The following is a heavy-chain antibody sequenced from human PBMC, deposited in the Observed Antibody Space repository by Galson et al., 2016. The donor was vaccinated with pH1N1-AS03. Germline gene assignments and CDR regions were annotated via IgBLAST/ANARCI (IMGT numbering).Heavy chain of an antibody. J-gene: IGHJ6*02. D-gene: IGHD6-6*01. V-gene: IGHV4-34*01. Sequence: SETLSLTCAVYGGSFTGYCWSWIRQTPGKGLARIGEFNHRGSTDSNPSLTTRFTISVDTSKKQFSLTLTSVTAADTAVYYCARATLEQLGADDYYYYGMDVWGQGTTVTVSS. CDR2: FNHRGST. CDR3: ARATLEQLGADDYYYYGMDV. CDR1: GGSFTGYC.